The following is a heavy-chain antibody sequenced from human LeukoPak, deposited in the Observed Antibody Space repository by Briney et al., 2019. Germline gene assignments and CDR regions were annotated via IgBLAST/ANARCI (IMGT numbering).Heavy chain of an antibody. D-gene: IGHD3-10*01. CDR2: IYYSGST. J-gene: IGHJ4*02. CDR3: ARRYYYGSGSFFFDY. CDR1: GGSISSDY. Sequence: SETLSLTCTVSGGSISSDYWSWIRQPPGKGLEWIGYIYYSGSTNYNPSLKSRVTISVDTSKNRFSLKLSSVTAADTAVYYCARRYYYGSGSFFFDYWGQGTLVTVSS. V-gene: IGHV4-59*01.